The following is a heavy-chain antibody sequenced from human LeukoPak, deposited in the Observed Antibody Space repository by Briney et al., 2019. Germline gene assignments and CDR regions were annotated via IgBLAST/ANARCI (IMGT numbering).Heavy chain of an antibody. Sequence: GGSLRLSCAASGFTFSSYSMNWVRQAPGKGLEWVSSISSSSSYIYYADSVKGRFTISRDNAKNSLYLQMNSLRAEDTAVYYCARVRDHYSSSPGTFDYWGQGTLVTVSS. D-gene: IGHD6-13*01. CDR3: ARVRDHYSSSPGTFDY. J-gene: IGHJ4*02. CDR1: GFTFSSYS. V-gene: IGHV3-21*01. CDR2: ISSSSSYI.